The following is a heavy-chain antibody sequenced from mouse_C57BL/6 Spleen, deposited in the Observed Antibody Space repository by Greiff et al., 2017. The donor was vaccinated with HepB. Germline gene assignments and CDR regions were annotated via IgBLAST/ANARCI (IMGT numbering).Heavy chain of an antibody. Sequence: QVQLQQSGPELVKPGASVKISCKASGYAFSSSWMNWVKQRPGKGLEWIGRIYPGDGDTNYNGKFKGKATLTADKASSPAYMQLSSLTSEDSAVYFCARSGGDSSGPYAMDYWGQGTSVTVSS. CDR1: GYAFSSSW. D-gene: IGHD3-2*02. CDR2: IYPGDGDT. V-gene: IGHV1-82*01. CDR3: ARSGGDSSGPYAMDY. J-gene: IGHJ4*01.